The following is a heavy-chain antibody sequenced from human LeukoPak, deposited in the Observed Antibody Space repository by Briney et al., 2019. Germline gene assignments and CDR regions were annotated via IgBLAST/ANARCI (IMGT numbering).Heavy chain of an antibody. J-gene: IGHJ5*02. Sequence: GGSLRLSCVASGFTFSSYSMSWVREAPGKGLGWVSSISSSSSYIYYADSVKGRFTISRDNAKNTLHLQMNSLRAEDTAVYYCARDSCSSTSCAVFDPWGQGTLVTVSS. CDR1: GFTFSSYS. V-gene: IGHV3-21*01. D-gene: IGHD2-2*01. CDR3: ARDSCSSTSCAVFDP. CDR2: ISSSSSYI.